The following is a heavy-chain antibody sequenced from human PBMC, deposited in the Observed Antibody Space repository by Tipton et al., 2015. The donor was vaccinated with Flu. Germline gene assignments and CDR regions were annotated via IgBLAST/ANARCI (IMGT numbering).Heavy chain of an antibody. Sequence: SLRLSCAASGFTFSSYAMSWVRQAPGKGLEWVSAISGSGGSTYYADSVKGRFTISRDNAKNSLYLQMNSLRAEDTAVYYCARDPGQLDLDYWGQGTLVTVSS. D-gene: IGHD6-6*01. V-gene: IGHV3-23*01. CDR1: GFTFSSYA. CDR2: ISGSGGST. CDR3: ARDPGQLDLDY. J-gene: IGHJ4*02.